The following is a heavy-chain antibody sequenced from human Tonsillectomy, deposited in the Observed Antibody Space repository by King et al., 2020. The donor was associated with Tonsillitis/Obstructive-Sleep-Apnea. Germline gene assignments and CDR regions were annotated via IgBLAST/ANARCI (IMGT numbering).Heavy chain of an antibody. CDR3: ARPAHKQWQVRDHDAFDI. Sequence: QLVQSGAEVKKPGASVKVSCKASGYTFTSYAMHWVRQAPGQRLEWMGWINAGNGNTKYSQKFQGRVTITRDTSASTAYMELSSLRSEDTAVYYCARPAHKQWQVRDHDAFDIWGQGTMVTVSS. CDR2: INAGNGNT. CDR1: GYTFTSYA. J-gene: IGHJ3*02. V-gene: IGHV1-3*01. D-gene: IGHD6-19*01.